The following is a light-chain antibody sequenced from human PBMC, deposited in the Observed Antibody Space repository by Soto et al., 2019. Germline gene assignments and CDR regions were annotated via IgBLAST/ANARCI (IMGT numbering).Light chain of an antibody. Sequence: EIVMTQSPATLSVSPGERATLSCRASQSVSSNLAWYQQKPGQAPRLLIYGASTRATGIPARFSGSGSGTVFTLTISSLQSEDFAVYYCQQYNNWPPWTLGQGTKVEIK. V-gene: IGKV3-15*01. CDR1: QSVSSN. CDR2: GAS. J-gene: IGKJ1*01. CDR3: QQYNNWPPWT.